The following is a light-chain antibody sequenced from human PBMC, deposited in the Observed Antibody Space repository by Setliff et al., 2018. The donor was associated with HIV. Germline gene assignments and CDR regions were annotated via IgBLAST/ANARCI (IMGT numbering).Light chain of an antibody. V-gene: IGLV2-14*03. J-gene: IGLJ1*01. CDR2: DVS. Sequence: QSALAQPASVSGSPGRSITISCTGTSSDVGGYNHVSWYQQHPDKAPKLMIYDVSSRPSGVSNRFSGSKSANTASLTISGLQAEDEADYYCSSFTSSSTYGSYTSSSTYVVGIGTKVTVL. CDR3: SSFTSSSTYGSYTSSSTYV. CDR1: SSDVGGYNH.